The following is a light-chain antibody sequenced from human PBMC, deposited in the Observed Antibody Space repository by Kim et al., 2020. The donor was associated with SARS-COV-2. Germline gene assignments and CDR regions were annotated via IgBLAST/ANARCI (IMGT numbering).Light chain of an antibody. V-gene: IGKV1-5*03. J-gene: IGKJ1*01. CDR3: QQHNSYPGT. Sequence: ASVGDEVTITCRGSQSISNWLAWYQQKPGKAPKVLIYKASTVESGVPSRFSGSGSGTEFTLTINSLQPDDLATYYCQQHNSYPGTFGQGTKVDIK. CDR1: QSISNW. CDR2: KAS.